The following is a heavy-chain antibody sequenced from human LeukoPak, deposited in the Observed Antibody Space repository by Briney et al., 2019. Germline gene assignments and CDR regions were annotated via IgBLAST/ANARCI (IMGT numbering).Heavy chain of an antibody. D-gene: IGHD1-26*01. V-gene: IGHV1-18*01. J-gene: IGHJ6*02. Sequence: ASVKVSCKASGYTFTSYGISWVRQAPGQGLEWMGWISAYNGNTNYAQKLQGRVTMTTDTSTSTAYMELRSPRSDDTAVYYCARGKVGAQGYYYYYGMDVWGQGTTVTVSS. CDR1: GYTFTSYG. CDR3: ARGKVGAQGYYYYYGMDV. CDR2: ISAYNGNT.